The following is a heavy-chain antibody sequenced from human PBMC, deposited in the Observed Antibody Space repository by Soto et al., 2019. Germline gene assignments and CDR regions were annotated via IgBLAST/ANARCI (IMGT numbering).Heavy chain of an antibody. Sequence: QVQLVESGGGVVQPGRSLRLSCAASGFTFSSYGMHWVRQAPGKGLEWVAVIWYDGSNKYYADSVKGRFIISRDNSKNTLYLQMNSLRAEDTAVYYCARSHCSSTSCYGTVGDYFDYWGQGTLVTVSS. CDR1: GFTFSSYG. CDR3: ARSHCSSTSCYGTVGDYFDY. V-gene: IGHV3-33*01. D-gene: IGHD2-2*01. J-gene: IGHJ4*02. CDR2: IWYDGSNK.